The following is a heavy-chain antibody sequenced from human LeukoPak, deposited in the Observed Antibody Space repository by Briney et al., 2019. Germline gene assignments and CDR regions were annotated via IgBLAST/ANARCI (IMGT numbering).Heavy chain of an antibody. Sequence: PSETLSLTCAVSGGSISSSYYWSWVRQPPGKGLEWIGYVSYSGSTDYNPSLKSRVIISIDTSKNQFSLRLSSVTAADTAVYYCARENDRYGRIDYWGQGTQVTVSS. V-gene: IGHV4-61*01. D-gene: IGHD5-18*01. CDR2: VSYSGST. J-gene: IGHJ4*02. CDR3: ARENDRYGRIDY. CDR1: GGSISSSYY.